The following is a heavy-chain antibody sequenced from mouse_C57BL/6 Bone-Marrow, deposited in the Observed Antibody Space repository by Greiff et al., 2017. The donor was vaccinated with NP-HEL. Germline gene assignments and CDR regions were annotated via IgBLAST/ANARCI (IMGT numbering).Heavy chain of an antibody. CDR1: GFTFSNYW. CDR2: IRLKSDNYAT. D-gene: IGHD2-4*01. V-gene: IGHV6-3*01. J-gene: IGHJ2*01. CDR3: TGGGLRRFLYFDY. Sequence: EVMLVESGGGLVQPGGSMKLSCVASGFTFSNYWMNWVRQSPEKGLEWVAQIRLKSDNYATHYAESVKGRFTISRDDSKSSVYLQMNNLRAEDTGIYYCTGGGLRRFLYFDYWGQGTTLTVSS.